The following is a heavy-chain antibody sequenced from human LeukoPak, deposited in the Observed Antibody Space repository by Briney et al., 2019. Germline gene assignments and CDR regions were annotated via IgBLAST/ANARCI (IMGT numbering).Heavy chain of an antibody. J-gene: IGHJ3*02. Sequence: SETLSLTCTVSGGSISSSSYYWGWIRQPPGKGLEWIGSIYYSGSTYYNPSLKSRVTISVDTSKNQFSLKLSSVTAADTAVYYCARVARNYYDSSGYYYVFLRVASVAFDIWGQGTMVTVSS. D-gene: IGHD3-22*01. CDR2: IYYSGST. CDR3: ARVARNYYDSSGYYYVFLRVASVAFDI. CDR1: GGSISSSSYY. V-gene: IGHV4-39*07.